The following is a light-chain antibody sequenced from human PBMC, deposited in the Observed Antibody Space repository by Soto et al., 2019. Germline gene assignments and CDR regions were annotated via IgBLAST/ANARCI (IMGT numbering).Light chain of an antibody. V-gene: IGKV1-39*01. CDR1: HNIRGY. J-gene: IGKJ2*01. CDR3: QQRHSFPAP. Sequence: DIQMTQSPSSLSASLGDTVTITCRASHNIRGYLNWYQQKPGRAPRLLIHTTSTMQSGVPLRFSGSGFGTEYTLTISDVEREDSATYFCQQRHSFPAPFGPGTKVDIK. CDR2: TTS.